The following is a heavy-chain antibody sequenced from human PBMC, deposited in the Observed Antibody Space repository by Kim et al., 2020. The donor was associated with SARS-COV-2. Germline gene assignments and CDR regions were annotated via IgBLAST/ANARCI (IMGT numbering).Heavy chain of an antibody. CDR1: GFTFSRYG. V-gene: IGHV3-33*01. CDR3: TTNEGDY. Sequence: GGSLRLSCAASGFTFSRYGMHWVCQAPGKGLEWVALIWYDGNNKYYSDSVKGRFTISRDNSKNTLFLQMNSLRPEDTAVYYCTTNEGDYWGQGTLVTVSS. CDR2: IWYDGNNK. J-gene: IGHJ4*02. D-gene: IGHD1-1*01.